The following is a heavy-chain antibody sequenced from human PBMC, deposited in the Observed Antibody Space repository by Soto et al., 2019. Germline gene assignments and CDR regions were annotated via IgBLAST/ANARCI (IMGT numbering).Heavy chain of an antibody. V-gene: IGHV1-18*01. J-gene: IGHJ4*02. Sequence: ASVKVSCKASGYTFTSYGISWVRQAPGQGLEWMGWISVYNGNTNYAQKLRGRVTMTTDTSTSTAYMELRSLRSDDTAVYYCARDRPGIAVAAPFDYWGQGTLVTVSS. D-gene: IGHD6-19*01. CDR1: GYTFTSYG. CDR2: ISVYNGNT. CDR3: ARDRPGIAVAAPFDY.